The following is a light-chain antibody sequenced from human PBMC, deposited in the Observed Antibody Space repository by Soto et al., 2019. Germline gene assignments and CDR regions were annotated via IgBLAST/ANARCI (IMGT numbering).Light chain of an antibody. CDR3: QQVNVYPIT. Sequence: DIQLTQAPSFLSASVGDRVTIACRASQDIKSYLAWYQQKPEKAPKHLIYPASTLQSGVLSRFRGSGSGAEFTLTNCSLQPEDFATYRCQQVNVYPITVGQGARLEIK. V-gene: IGKV1-9*01. CDR2: PAS. J-gene: IGKJ5*01. CDR1: QDIKSY.